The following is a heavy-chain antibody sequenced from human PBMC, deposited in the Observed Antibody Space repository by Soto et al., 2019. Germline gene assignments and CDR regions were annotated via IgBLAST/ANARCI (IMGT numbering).Heavy chain of an antibody. CDR1: GFTFSDYA. D-gene: IGHD3-10*01. CDR3: ATYGSGTYYTVRLDGLAV. CDR2: ISGSGGGT. Sequence: EVQLLESGGGLVQPGGSLRLSCVASGFTFSDYAMSWVRQAPGKGLKWVSAISGSGGGTYYADSVKGRFTISRDRSGNTMSLQMNSLTVEGTAVYYCATYGSGTYYTVRLDGLAVWGQGTTVTISS. V-gene: IGHV3-23*01. J-gene: IGHJ6*02.